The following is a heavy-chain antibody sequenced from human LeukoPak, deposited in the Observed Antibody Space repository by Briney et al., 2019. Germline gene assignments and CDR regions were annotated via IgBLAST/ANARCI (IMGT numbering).Heavy chain of an antibody. V-gene: IGHV4-34*01. CDR2: INHSGST. Sequence: PSETLSLTCAVYGGSFSGYYWSWIRQPPGKGLEWIGEINHSGSTNYNPSLKSRVTISVDTSKNQFSLKLSSVTAADTAVYYCARGQRELPYYYYYMDVWGKGTTVTVSS. D-gene: IGHD1-7*01. J-gene: IGHJ6*03. CDR1: GGSFSGYY. CDR3: ARGQRELPYYYYYMDV.